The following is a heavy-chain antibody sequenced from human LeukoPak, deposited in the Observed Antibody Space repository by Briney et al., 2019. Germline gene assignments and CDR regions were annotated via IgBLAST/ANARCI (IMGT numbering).Heavy chain of an antibody. Sequence: GGSLRLSCAASGFIFSSHGMNWVRQAPGTGLEGVSIIYSGGSTYYADSVKGRFTISRDNSKNTLYLQMNSLRAEDTAVYYCARDSGSYQKDYWGQGTLVTVSS. CDR3: ARDSGSYQKDY. V-gene: IGHV3-66*02. CDR1: GFIFSSHG. J-gene: IGHJ4*02. CDR2: IYSGGST. D-gene: IGHD1-26*01.